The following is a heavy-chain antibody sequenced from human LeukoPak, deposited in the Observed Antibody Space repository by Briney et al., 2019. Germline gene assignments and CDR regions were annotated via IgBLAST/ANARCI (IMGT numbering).Heavy chain of an antibody. D-gene: IGHD3-10*01. J-gene: IGHJ4*02. CDR3: ARDSGMVRGVIPHFDY. V-gene: IGHV4-34*01. CDR1: GGSFSGYY. Sequence: PSETLSLTCAVYGGSFSGYYWSWIRQPPGKGLEWIGSIYYSGSTYYNPSLKSRVTISVDTSKNQFSLKLSSVTAADTAVYYCARDSGMVRGVIPHFDYWGQGTLVTVSS. CDR2: IYYSGST.